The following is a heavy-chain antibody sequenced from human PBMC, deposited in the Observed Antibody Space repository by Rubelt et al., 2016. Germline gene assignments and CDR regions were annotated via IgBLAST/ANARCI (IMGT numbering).Heavy chain of an antibody. CDR2: LSYDGGHE. V-gene: IGHV3-30*15. Sequence: QVQLVESGGGVVQPGGSLRLSCAASGFTFSTYTMHWVALLSYDGGHEFSADSVKGRFTISRDNSKKTLSLQRSSLRPEETAVYYCARDPRSPGVWNWFDPWGQGTLVTVSS. J-gene: IGHJ5*02. D-gene: IGHD5/OR15-5a*01. CDR3: ARDPRSPGVWNWFDP. CDR1: GFTFSTYT.